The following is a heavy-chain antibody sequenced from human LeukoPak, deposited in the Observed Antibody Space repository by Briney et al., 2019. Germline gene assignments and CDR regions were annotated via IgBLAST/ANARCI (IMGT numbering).Heavy chain of an antibody. CDR2: TYYRSKWYN. D-gene: IGHD2-15*01. Sequence: SQTLSLTCAISGDSVSSNSAAWNWIRQSPSRGLEWLGRTYYRSKWYNDYAVSVKSRITINPDTSKNQFSLQLNSVTPEDTAVYHCASLGYWGDWGFVDVWGQGTTVTVSS. J-gene: IGHJ6*02. CDR3: ASLGYWGDWGFVDV. V-gene: IGHV6-1*01. CDR1: GDSVSSNSAA.